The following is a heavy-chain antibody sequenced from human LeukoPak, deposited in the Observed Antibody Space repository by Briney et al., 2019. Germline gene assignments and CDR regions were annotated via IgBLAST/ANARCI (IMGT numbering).Heavy chain of an antibody. CDR3: AKDRGYCSGGSCYYYYYGMDV. V-gene: IGHV3-43*02. Sequence: PGGSLRLSCAASGFTFDDYAMHWVRQAPGKGLEWVSLISGNGGSTYYADSVKGRFTISRDNSKNPLYLQMNSLRTEDTALYYCAKDRGYCSGGSCYYYYYGMDVWGQGTTVTVSS. J-gene: IGHJ6*02. CDR2: ISGNGGST. CDR1: GFTFDDYA. D-gene: IGHD2-15*01.